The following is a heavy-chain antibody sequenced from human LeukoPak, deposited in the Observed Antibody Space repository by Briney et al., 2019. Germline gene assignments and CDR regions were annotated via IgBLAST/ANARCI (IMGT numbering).Heavy chain of an antibody. D-gene: IGHD2-21*02. CDR1: GFTFSSSW. CDR3: VRDFGRPAVTDDY. J-gene: IGHJ4*02. Sequence: PGGSLRLSCAASGFTFSSSWMHWVRQAPGKGLEWVSVIYSGGSTYYADSVKGRFTISRDDSKNTLYLQMNSLRGDDTAVYYCVRDFGRPAVTDDYWGQGTLVTVSA. CDR2: IYSGGST. V-gene: IGHV3-53*01.